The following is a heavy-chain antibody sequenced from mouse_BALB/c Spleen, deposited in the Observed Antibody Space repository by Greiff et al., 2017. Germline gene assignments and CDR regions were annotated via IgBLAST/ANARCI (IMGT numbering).Heavy chain of an antibody. CDR1: GFTFSSYT. Sequence: EVKLQESGGGLVKPGGSLKLSCAASGFTFSSYTMSWVRQTPEKRLEWVATISSGGSYTYYPDSVKGRFTISRDNAKNTLYLQMSSLKSEDTAMYYCTRDAYYDAMDYWGQGTSVTVSS. D-gene: IGHD2-10*01. J-gene: IGHJ4*01. V-gene: IGHV5-6-4*01. CDR3: TRDAYYDAMDY. CDR2: ISSGGSYT.